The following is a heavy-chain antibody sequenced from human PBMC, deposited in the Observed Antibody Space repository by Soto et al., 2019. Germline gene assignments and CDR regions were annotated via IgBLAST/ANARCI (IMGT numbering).Heavy chain of an antibody. CDR2: IYYSGST. CDR1: GGSISSYY. V-gene: IGHV4-59*01. Sequence: PSETLSLTCPVSGGSISSYYWSWIRQPPGKGLEWIGYIYYSGSTNYNPSLKSRVTISVDTSKNQFSLKLSSVTAADTAVYYCARALGYGSGSDAFDIWGQGTMVTVSS. CDR3: ARALGYGSGSDAFDI. D-gene: IGHD3-10*01. J-gene: IGHJ3*02.